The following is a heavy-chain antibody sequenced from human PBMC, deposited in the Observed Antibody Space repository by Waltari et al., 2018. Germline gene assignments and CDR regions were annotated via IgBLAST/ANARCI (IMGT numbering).Heavy chain of an antibody. CDR3: TRVSTLRGWFDP. D-gene: IGHD3-3*02. CDR2: IRSKAYGGTT. CDR1: GSPVGGYA. J-gene: IGHJ5*02. Sequence: EVQLVESGGGLVQPGRSLSLSCTACGSPVGGYAMSWVRLAPGKGLEWVGFIRSKAYGGTTEYAASVKGRLTISRDDSKSIAYLQMNSLKPEDTAVYYCTRVSTLRGWFDPWGQGTLVTVSS. V-gene: IGHV3-49*04.